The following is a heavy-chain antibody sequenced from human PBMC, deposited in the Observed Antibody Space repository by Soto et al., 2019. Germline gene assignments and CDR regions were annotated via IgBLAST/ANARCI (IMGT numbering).Heavy chain of an antibody. D-gene: IGHD3-22*01. CDR1: GFTFSNAW. J-gene: IGHJ3*02. Sequence: GGSLRLSCAASGFTFSNAWMNWVRQAPGKGLEWVGRIKSKTDGGTTDYAAPVKGRFTISRDDSKNTLYLQMNSLKTEDTAVYYCTTTYYYDSSGYYLGDAFDIWGQGTMVTVSS. CDR2: IKSKTDGGTT. CDR3: TTTYYYDSSGYYLGDAFDI. V-gene: IGHV3-15*07.